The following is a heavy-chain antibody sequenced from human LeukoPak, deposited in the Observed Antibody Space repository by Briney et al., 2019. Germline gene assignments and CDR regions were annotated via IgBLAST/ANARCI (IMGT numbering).Heavy chain of an antibody. D-gene: IGHD1-26*01. Sequence: GGSLRLSCAASGFTFSSYGMHWVRQAPGKGLEWVAVISYDGSNKYYADSVKGRFTISRDNSKNTLYLQMNSLRAEDTAVYYCARRHMEHPDLDYWGQGTLVTVSS. CDR3: ARRHMEHPDLDY. J-gene: IGHJ4*02. V-gene: IGHV3-30*03. CDR2: ISYDGSNK. CDR1: GFTFSSYG.